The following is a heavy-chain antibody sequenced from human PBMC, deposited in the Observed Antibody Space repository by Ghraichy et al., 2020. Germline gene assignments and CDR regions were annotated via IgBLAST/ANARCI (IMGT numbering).Heavy chain of an antibody. CDR2: ISSTSSTT. CDR3: ARTRIAGRPAYYGMDV. J-gene: IGHJ6*02. Sequence: GGALRLSCAASGFTFSSYSMNWVRQAPGKGLEWVSYISSTSSTTYYADSVKGRFTISRDNAKNSLYLQINSLRDEDTAVYYCARTRIAGRPAYYGMDVWGQGTTVTVSS. CDR1: GFTFSSYS. V-gene: IGHV3-48*02. D-gene: IGHD6-6*01.